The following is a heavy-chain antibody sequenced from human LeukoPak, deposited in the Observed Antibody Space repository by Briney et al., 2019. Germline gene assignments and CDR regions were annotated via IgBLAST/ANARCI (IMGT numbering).Heavy chain of an antibody. J-gene: IGHJ3*02. V-gene: IGHV4-59*01. CDR1: GGSISSYY. CDR3: ARVPNYYDSSGYYYSDPAFDI. Sequence: SETLSLTCTVSGGSISSYYWSWIRQPPGKGLDWIGYIYYSGSTNYNPSLKSRVTISVDTSKNQFSLKLSSVTAADTAVYYCARVPNYYDSSGYYYSDPAFDIWGQGTMVTVSS. CDR2: IYYSGST. D-gene: IGHD3-22*01.